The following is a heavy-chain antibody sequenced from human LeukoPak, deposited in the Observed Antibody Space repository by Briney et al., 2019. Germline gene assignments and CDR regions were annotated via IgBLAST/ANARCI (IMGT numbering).Heavy chain of an antibody. CDR1: GGIYRRYS. CDR3: TTYGSNIAEYFEH. CDR2: IVPPLGTA. D-gene: IGHD4-23*01. V-gene: IGHV1-69*16. J-gene: IGHJ1*01. Sequence: AVKVSCKASGGIYRRYSITLVRQAPGQGLGWMGGIVPPLGTANYAQKFQGRVMITTDESTNTAYMVLTSLTSEDAAVYYCTTYGSNIAEYFEHWGQGTLVSVSS.